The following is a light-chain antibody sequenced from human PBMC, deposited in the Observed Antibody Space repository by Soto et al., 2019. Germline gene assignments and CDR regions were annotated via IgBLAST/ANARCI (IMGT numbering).Light chain of an antibody. V-gene: IGKV1-33*01. CDR2: DAS. J-gene: IGKJ2*01. CDR3: QQYDNFPYT. CDR1: QDISNF. Sequence: DIQMTQSPSSLSASVGDRVTITCQASQDISNFLNWFQQKPGKAPRLLINDASNLETGVPSRFSGSGSGTDFTFTISSLQPEDFATYYCQQYDNFPYTFGQGTKVEIK.